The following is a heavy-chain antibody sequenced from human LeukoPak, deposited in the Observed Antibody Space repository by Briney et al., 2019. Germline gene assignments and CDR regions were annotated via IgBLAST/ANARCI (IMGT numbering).Heavy chain of an antibody. V-gene: IGHV1-3*01. J-gene: IGHJ4*02. CDR2: INAGNGNT. CDR1: GYTFTSYA. CDR3: ARDSTAVGGITMIVAYYFDY. Sequence: ASVKVSCKASGYTFTSYATHWVRQAPGQRLEWMGWINAGNGNTKYSQKFQGRVTITRDTSASTAYMELSSLRSEDTAVYYCARDSTAVGGITMIVAYYFDYWGQGTLVTVSS. D-gene: IGHD3-22*01.